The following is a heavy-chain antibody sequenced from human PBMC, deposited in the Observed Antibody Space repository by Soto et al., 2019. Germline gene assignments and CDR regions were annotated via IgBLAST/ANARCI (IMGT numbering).Heavy chain of an antibody. V-gene: IGHV5-51*01. J-gene: IGHJ4*02. D-gene: IGHD3-22*01. Sequence: GESLKISCKGSGYSFTSYWIGWVRQMPGKGLEWMGIIYPGDSDTRYSPSFQGQVTISADKSISTAYLQWSSLKASDTAMYYCASLWGPYYYDSSGYHTLDYWGQGTLVTVS. CDR1: GYSFTSYW. CDR3: ASLWGPYYYDSSGYHTLDY. CDR2: IYPGDSDT.